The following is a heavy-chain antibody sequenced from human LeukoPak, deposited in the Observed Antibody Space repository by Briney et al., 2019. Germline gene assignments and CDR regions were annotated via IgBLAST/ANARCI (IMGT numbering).Heavy chain of an antibody. Sequence: SETLSLTCAVYGGSFSGYHWGWIRQPPGRGLEWIGTIYYSRGTYYNPSLKSRVTISVDTSKNHFSLKLSSVTAADTAVYYCARLLVGVITSHSGDCWGQGTLVTVSS. CDR2: IYYSRGT. D-gene: IGHD3-22*01. J-gene: IGHJ4*02. V-gene: IGHV4-39*02. CDR1: GGSFSGYH. CDR3: ARLLVGVITSHSGDC.